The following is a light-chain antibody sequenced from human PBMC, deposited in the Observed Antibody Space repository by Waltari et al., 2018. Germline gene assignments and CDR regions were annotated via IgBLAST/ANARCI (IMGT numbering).Light chain of an antibody. J-gene: IGLJ1*01. CDR3: ASWDDRLNGYV. Sequence: QSVLTQPPSASATPGQRVTISCSGSNANIRSNPVPRYQQPPGTAPKFLIYNNNQRPSGVPARFSGSKSGTSAFLAISGLQSEDEADYYCASWDDRLNGYVLGTGTKVTAL. CDR1: NANIRSNP. CDR2: NNN. V-gene: IGLV1-44*01.